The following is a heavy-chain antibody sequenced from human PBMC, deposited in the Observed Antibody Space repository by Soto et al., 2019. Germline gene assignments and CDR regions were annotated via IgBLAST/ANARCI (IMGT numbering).Heavy chain of an antibody. CDR3: VSQRTSVLTQAYFDY. CDR2: VYYRGRS. V-gene: IGHV4-38-2*01. CDR1: GDSIRSGAW. Sequence: PSETLSLTCAVSGDSIRSGAWWSWVRQSPGKGVEWVGSVYYRGRSYSKSSVKSRVTISADTSKNQFSLNLNSVTASDTAVDFCVSQRTSVLTQAYFDYWGPGALVTVSS. D-gene: IGHD2-8*01. J-gene: IGHJ4*02.